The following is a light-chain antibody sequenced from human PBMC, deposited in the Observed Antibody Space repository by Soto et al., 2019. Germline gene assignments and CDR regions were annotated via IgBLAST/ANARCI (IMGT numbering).Light chain of an antibody. CDR1: SSDVGSYTL. CDR3: CSYAGSRTLV. Sequence: QSALTQPASVSGSPGQSITISCTGTSSDVGSYTLVSWYQQHPGKVPKLMIYEANKRPSGISNRFSGSKSGNTASLTISGLQAEDEADYYCCSYAGSRTLVFGGGTKLTVL. CDR2: EAN. J-gene: IGLJ2*01. V-gene: IGLV2-23*01.